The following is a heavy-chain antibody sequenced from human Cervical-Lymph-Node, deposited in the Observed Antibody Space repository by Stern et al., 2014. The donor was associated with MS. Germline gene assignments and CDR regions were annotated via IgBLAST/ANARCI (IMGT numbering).Heavy chain of an antibody. Sequence: VQLVESGPGLVKPSQTLSLTCTVSSGSISSGGYDPAWIRQYPRGGLGGIGYIFSSGSTFYNPSLKSRVTISLDTYKNQFFLRLTSVTAADTAVYYCAREHYYGAGSQHGMDVWGQGTTVTVSS. V-gene: IGHV4-31*03. J-gene: IGHJ6*02. D-gene: IGHD3-10*01. CDR1: SGSISSGGYD. CDR2: IFSSGST. CDR3: AREHYYGAGSQHGMDV.